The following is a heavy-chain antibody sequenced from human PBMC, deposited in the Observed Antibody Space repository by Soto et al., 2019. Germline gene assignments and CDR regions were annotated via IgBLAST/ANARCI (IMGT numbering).Heavy chain of an antibody. CDR3: MLRTTDN. CDR1: GFTLSSYS. V-gene: IGHV3-48*01. J-gene: IGHJ4*02. Sequence: EVQLVESGGGLVQRGGSLRLSCVASGFTLSSYSMNWVRQAPGKGLEWISYISSSSTNIYYADSVKGRFTISRDNAKNSLYLQMNNLRAEDTAVYYCMLRTTDNWGQGTLVTVSP. CDR2: ISSSSTNI. D-gene: IGHD4-17*01.